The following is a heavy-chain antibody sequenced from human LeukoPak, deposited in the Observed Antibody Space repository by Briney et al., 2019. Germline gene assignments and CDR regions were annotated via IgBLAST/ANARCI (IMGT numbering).Heavy chain of an antibody. CDR3: AKDLRYYYGSGSYYPSPMDV. J-gene: IGHJ6*02. CDR2: ISYDGSNK. D-gene: IGHD3-10*01. V-gene: IGHV3-30*18. Sequence: PGGSLRLSCAASGFTFSNYGMHWVRQAPGKGLEWVAVISYDGSNKYYADSVKGRFTISRDNSKNTLYLQMNSLRAEDTAVYYCAKDLRYYYGSGSYYPSPMDVWGQGTTVTVSS. CDR1: GFTFSNYG.